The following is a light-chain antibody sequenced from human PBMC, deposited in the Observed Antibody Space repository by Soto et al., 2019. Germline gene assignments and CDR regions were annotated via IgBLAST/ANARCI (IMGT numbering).Light chain of an antibody. CDR2: EIS. V-gene: IGLV2-23*02. CDR3: CSYASNSAYV. CDR1: SSDVEIYNF. Sequence: QSVLTQPASVSESPGQSITISCTGTSSDVEIYNFVSWYQQHPGRAPKFVIYEISKRPSGISNRFSGSKSGNTASLTISGLQPEDEADYYCCSYASNSAYVFGTGTKVTVL. J-gene: IGLJ1*01.